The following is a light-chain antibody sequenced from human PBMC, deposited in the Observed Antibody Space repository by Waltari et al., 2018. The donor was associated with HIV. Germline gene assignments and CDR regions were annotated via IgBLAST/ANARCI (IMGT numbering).Light chain of an antibody. V-gene: IGKV1-8*01. CDR1: QGISRS. J-gene: IGKJ2*01. Sequence: IRMTQSPSSFSASTGDRVTITCRASQGISRSLAWYQQKPGIAPKLLIYAASTLQSGVPSRFTGSGSGTDFTLTISCLQSEDFATYYCQQDYTYPYTFGQGTKLEIK. CDR2: AAS. CDR3: QQDYTYPYT.